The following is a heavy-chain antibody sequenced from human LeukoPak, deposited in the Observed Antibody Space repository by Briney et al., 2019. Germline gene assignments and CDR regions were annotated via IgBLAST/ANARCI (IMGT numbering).Heavy chain of an antibody. D-gene: IGHD6-6*01. CDR3: AREGEGDSSSSNWFDP. J-gene: IGHJ5*02. CDR1: GGSITNYY. V-gene: IGHV4-59*01. CDR2: IHYSGST. Sequence: SETLSLTCTVSGGSITNYYWTWIRQPPGKGLEWIGYIHYSGSTNYNPSLKSRVTISVDTSKNQFSLKLSSVTAADTAVYYCAREGEGDSSSSNWFDPWGQGTLVTVSS.